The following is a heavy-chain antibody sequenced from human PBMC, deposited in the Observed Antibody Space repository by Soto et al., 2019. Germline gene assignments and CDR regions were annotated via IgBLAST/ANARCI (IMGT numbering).Heavy chain of an antibody. CDR2: IYHSGST. CDR3: AGRAREKWELRSSWFDP. Sequence: SETLSLTCAVSGGSTSSSNWWSWVRQPPGKGLEWIGEIYHSGSTNYNPSLKSRVTISVDKSKNQFSLKLSSVTAADTAVYYCAGRAREKWELRSSWFDPGGQGTLVTVSS. V-gene: IGHV4-4*02. CDR1: GGSTSSSNW. D-gene: IGHD1-26*01. J-gene: IGHJ5*02.